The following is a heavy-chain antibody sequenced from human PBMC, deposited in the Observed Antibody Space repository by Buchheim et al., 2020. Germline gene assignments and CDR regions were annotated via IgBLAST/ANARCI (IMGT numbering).Heavy chain of an antibody. D-gene: IGHD3-16*01. CDR2: VYSSGVT. Sequence: QVQLQESGPGLVKPAQTLSLICSVSGASISSGNYYWNWIRQRPGQGLEWIGYVYSSGVTYYSPSLRSRLPISLDTSQHQFSLRLRSVTAADTAVYYCATSRRGTPLVDWGQGSL. V-gene: IGHV4-31*03. CDR1: GASISSGNYY. J-gene: IGHJ4*02. CDR3: ATSRRGTPLVD.